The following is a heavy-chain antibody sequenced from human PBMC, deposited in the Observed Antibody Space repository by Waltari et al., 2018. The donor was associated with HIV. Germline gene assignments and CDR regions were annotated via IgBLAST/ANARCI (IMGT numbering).Heavy chain of an antibody. J-gene: IGHJ4*02. CDR2: INPDTGDT. CDR3: ARGEDVSLTHLPPGFRLEF. D-gene: IGHD3-16*01. Sequence: VPSESAVRAPGALVVLSFTASGDRFSTYFIYCLRQARRQGLECMGRINPDTGDTTYSQTFRTRVTMTRDTSSASTYMEMTRLTAADTATYFCARGEDVSLTHLPPGFRLEFWGKGSLVSVSS. V-gene: IGHV1-2*06. CDR1: GDRFSTYF.